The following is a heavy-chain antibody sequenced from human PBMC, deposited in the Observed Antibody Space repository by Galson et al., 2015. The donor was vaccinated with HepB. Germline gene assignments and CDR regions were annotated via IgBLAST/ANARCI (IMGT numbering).Heavy chain of an antibody. CDR2: INPGDGIT. CDR3: GRADSSGWYCDY. J-gene: IGHJ4*02. D-gene: IGHD6-19*01. V-gene: IGHV1-46*03. CDR1: GSTFTISY. Sequence: SVKVSCKASGSTFTISYMHWVRQAPGQGLEWMGVINPGDGITSYAQQLQGRVTMTRDTSTSTVYMELSSLRSEDTAVYYCGRADSSGWYCDYWGQGTLVTVSS.